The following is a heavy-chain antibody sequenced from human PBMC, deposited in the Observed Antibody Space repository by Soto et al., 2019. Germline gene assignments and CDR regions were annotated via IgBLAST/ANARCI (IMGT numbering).Heavy chain of an antibody. J-gene: IGHJ6*03. Sequence: GGSLRLSCAASGFTFSSYAMSWVRQAPGKGLEWVSAISGSGGSTYYADSVKGRFTISRDNSKNTLYLQMNSLRAEDTAVYYCASQQQPAARIYYYYYYYMDVWGKGTTVTVSS. D-gene: IGHD6-13*01. CDR2: ISGSGGST. CDR3: ASQQQPAARIYYYYYYYMDV. V-gene: IGHV3-23*01. CDR1: GFTFSSYA.